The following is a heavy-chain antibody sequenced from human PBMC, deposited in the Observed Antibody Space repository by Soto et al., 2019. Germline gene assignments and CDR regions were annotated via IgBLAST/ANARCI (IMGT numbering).Heavy chain of an antibody. J-gene: IGHJ6*02. CDR3: GRDEVRNGVGV. CDR2: IKGDGSEK. CDR1: GFTFSDFR. Sequence: PGGSLRLSCEASGFTFSDFRMSWVRQAPGKGLEWVANIKGDGSEKRYVDSVRGRFTISRDNAKNSVYLQMNSLRADDTALYYCGRDEVRNGVGVWGQGIKVTVSS. V-gene: IGHV3-7*01.